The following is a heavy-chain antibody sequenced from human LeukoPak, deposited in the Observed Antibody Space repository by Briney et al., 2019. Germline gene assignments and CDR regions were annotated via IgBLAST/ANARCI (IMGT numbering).Heavy chain of an antibody. CDR1: GFTFSSYW. Sequence: GGSLRLSCAASGFTFSSYWMNWVRQAPGKGLEWVANIKKDGSDKNYLGSVKGRFTISRDNAKNSLYVQMNSLRVEDTAVYYSVAGSGWRFDYWGQGTLDTVSS. V-gene: IGHV3-7*01. J-gene: IGHJ4*02. D-gene: IGHD6-19*01. CDR3: VAGSGWRFDY. CDR2: IKKDGSDK.